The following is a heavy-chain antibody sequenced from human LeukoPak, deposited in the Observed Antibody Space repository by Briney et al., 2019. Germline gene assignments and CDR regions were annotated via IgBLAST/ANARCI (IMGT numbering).Heavy chain of an antibody. CDR1: GDSFSSVTDY. CDR2: GDYSGGT. CDR3: AGERGEEYSSGWYKRNYFDN. J-gene: IGHJ4*02. V-gene: IGHV4-39*07. Sequence: SETLSLTCTVSGDSFSSVTDYWAWIRQPPGKGLEWIASGDYSGGTYYNPSLESRVAISADMSKNQFSLKLTSVTGADTAVYYCAGERGEEYSSGWYKRNYFDNWGQGIRVTVS. D-gene: IGHD6-19*01.